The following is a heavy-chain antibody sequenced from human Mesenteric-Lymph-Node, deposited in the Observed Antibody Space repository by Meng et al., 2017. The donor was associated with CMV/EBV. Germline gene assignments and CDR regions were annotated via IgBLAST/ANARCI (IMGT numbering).Heavy chain of an antibody. CDR1: GASITTYY. J-gene: IGHJ4*02. CDR2: IYYSGNT. Sequence: SETLSLTCTVSGASITTYYWSWIRQPPGKGLEWIGYIYYSGNTDYNPSLKSRVTMSVDTSKNQFSLKLSSVTAADTAVYYCARAPDSDYFDYWGQGALVTVSS. V-gene: IGHV4-59*01. CDR3: ARAPDSDYFDY. D-gene: IGHD1-14*01.